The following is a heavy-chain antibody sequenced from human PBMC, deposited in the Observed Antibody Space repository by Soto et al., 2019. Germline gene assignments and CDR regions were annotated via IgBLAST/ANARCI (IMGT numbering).Heavy chain of an antibody. Sequence: GALRLSCATSGFTFSSYAMSWVRQAPGKGLEWVSAISGSGGSTYYADSVKGRFTISRDNSKNTLYLQMNSLRAEDTAVYYCTRVGYSGYDYGMDVWGQGTTVTVSS. CDR3: TRVGYSGYDYGMDV. J-gene: IGHJ6*02. V-gene: IGHV3-23*01. D-gene: IGHD5-12*01. CDR1: GFTFSSYA. CDR2: ISGSGGST.